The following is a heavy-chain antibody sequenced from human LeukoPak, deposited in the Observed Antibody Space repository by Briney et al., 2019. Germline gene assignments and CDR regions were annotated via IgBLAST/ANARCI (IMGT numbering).Heavy chain of an antibody. J-gene: IGHJ1*01. CDR1: GFIVSSNY. CDR3: ARDKGDSSGYYSLQH. D-gene: IGHD3-22*01. CDR2: IYSVGST. V-gene: IGHV3-66*01. Sequence: GGSLRLSCATSGFIVSSNYMSWVRQAPGKGLEWVSVIYSVGSTFYADSVKGRFTISRDNSKNTLYLQMNSLRAEDTAVYYCARDKGDSSGYYSLQHWGQGTLVTVSS.